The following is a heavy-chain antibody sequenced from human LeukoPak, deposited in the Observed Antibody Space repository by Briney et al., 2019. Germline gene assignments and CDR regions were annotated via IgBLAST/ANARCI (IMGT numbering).Heavy chain of an antibody. CDR2: ISPGGGTT. CDR3: ARDRVGATTNFDY. Sequence: GGSLRLSCAVSGFAFGSEAMSWVRQSPARGLEWVASISPGGGTTYYADYVKGRFTISRDNSKNTLYLQMNSLRAEDTAVYYCARDRVGATTNFDYWGQGTLVTVSS. D-gene: IGHD1-26*01. CDR1: GFAFGSEA. V-gene: IGHV3-23*01. J-gene: IGHJ4*02.